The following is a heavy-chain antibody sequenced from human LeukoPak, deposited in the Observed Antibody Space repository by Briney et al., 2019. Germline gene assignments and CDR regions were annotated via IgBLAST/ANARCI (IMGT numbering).Heavy chain of an antibody. V-gene: IGHV1-69*05. J-gene: IGHJ6*03. Sequence: SAKVSCKASGGTFSSYAISWVRQAPGQGLEWMGGIIPIFGTANYAQKFQGRVTITTDESTSTAYMELSSLRSEDTAVYYCARGRGGYSYGYYYYMDVWGKGTTVTVSS. D-gene: IGHD5-18*01. CDR2: IIPIFGTA. CDR1: GGTFSSYA. CDR3: ARGRGGYSYGYYYYMDV.